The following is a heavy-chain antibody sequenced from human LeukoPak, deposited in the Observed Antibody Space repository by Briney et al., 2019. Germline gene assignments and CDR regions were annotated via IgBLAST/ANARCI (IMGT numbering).Heavy chain of an antibody. CDR1: GGTLSAYA. CDR2: IILSFGIP. J-gene: IGHJ4*02. CDR3: ARDGDDENVDY. D-gene: IGHD3-10*01. Sequence: XVKVSCKASGGTLSAYAINWVRQAPGQGLEWMGGIILSFGIPNYAQKFQDRLTISTAGSTSTAYMELNNLRSTDTAIYYCARDGDDENVDYWGQGTLVTVSS. V-gene: IGHV1-69*05.